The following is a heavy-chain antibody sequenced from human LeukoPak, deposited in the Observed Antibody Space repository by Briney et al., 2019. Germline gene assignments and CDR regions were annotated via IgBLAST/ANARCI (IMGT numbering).Heavy chain of an antibody. V-gene: IGHV3-23*01. J-gene: IGHJ4*02. CDR1: GFTFSSYA. Sequence: GGSLRLSCAASGFTFSSYAMSWVRQAPGKGLEWVSAISGSGGSTYYADSVKGRFTISRDNSKNTLYLQMNSLRAEDTAVYYCARVAYDYVWGSYRYDYFDYWGQGTLVTVSS. CDR2: ISGSGGST. CDR3: ARVAYDYVWGSYRYDYFDY. D-gene: IGHD3-16*02.